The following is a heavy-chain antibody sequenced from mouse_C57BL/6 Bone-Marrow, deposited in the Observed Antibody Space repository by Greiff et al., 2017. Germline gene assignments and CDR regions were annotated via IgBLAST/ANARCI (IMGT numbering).Heavy chain of an antibody. CDR3: ARGGDYDLDY. CDR1: GFTFSSYT. Sequence: EVMLVESGGGLVKPGGSLKLSCAASGFTFSSYTMSWVRQTPEKRLEWVATISGGGGNTYYPDSVKGRFTISRDNAKNTLYLQMSSLRSEDTALYYCARGGDYDLDYWGQGTTLTVSS. J-gene: IGHJ2*01. CDR2: ISGGGGNT. D-gene: IGHD2-4*01. V-gene: IGHV5-9*01.